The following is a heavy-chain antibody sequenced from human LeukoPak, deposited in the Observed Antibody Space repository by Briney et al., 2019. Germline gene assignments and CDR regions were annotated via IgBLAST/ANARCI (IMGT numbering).Heavy chain of an antibody. D-gene: IGHD6-19*01. CDR2: ISHTGSA. CDR1: GASINSNYW. CDR3: ARREAGHWFDP. J-gene: IGHJ5*02. V-gene: IGHV4-4*02. Sequence: SETLSLTCAVSGASINSNYWWSWVRQSPGKGLEWIGEISHTGSAHYNPSLKSRVTISVDTSKNQFSLNLTSVTAADTAVYYCARREAGHWFDPWGQGTLVTVSS.